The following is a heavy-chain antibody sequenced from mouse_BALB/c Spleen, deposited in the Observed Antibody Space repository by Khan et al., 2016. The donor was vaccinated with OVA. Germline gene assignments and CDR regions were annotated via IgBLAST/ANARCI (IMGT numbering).Heavy chain of an antibody. CDR1: GYIFTSYM. CDR3: ARGGYGSFGY. Sequence: QIQLVQSGAELARPGASLKMSCKASGYIFTSYMMHWVKQRPGQGLEWIGDINPSSDYNNYNQKFKGKATLTADKSSSTAYMQLSSLTSEDSAVYYCARGGYGSFGYWGQGTLVTVSA. D-gene: IGHD1-1*01. J-gene: IGHJ3*01. CDR2: INPSSDYN. V-gene: IGHV1-4*01.